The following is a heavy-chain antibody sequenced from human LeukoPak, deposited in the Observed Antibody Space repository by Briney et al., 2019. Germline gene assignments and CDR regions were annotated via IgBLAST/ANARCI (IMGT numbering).Heavy chain of an antibody. CDR2: INWNGGST. V-gene: IGHV3-20*04. CDR3: ARDRYSSSWYDY. J-gene: IGHJ4*02. D-gene: IGHD6-13*01. CDR1: GFTFDDYG. Sequence: SGGSLRLSCAASGFTFDDYGMSWVRQAPGKGLEWVSGINWNGGSTGYADSVKGRFTISRDNPKNTLYLQMGSLRAEDMAVYYCARDRYSSSWYDYWGQGTLVTVSS.